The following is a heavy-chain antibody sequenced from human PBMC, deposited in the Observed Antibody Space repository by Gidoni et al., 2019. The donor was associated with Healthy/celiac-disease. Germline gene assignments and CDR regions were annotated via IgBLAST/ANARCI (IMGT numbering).Heavy chain of an antibody. V-gene: IGHV3-23*01. CDR3: AKSPELISGAFDI. J-gene: IGHJ3*02. CDR2: ISGSGVST. CDR1: GLPFSSYA. Sequence: EVQRLESGGGLVQSGGSLSLSCAASGLPFSSYAMGWVRQAPGNGLEWVSAISGSGVSTYYADSVKGRFTISRDNSKNTLYRQMNSLRAEDTAVYYCAKSPELISGAFDIWGQGTMVTVSS. D-gene: IGHD3-10*01.